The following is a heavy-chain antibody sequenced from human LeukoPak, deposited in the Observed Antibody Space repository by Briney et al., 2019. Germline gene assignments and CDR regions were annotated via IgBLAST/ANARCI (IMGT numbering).Heavy chain of an antibody. D-gene: IGHD3-22*01. V-gene: IGHV1-24*01. CDR1: GYTLTELS. J-gene: IGHJ3*02. CDR3: ASLKNYYDSSGYLVTDAFDI. Sequence: ASVKVSCKVSGYTLTELSMHWVRQAPGKGLEWMGGFDPEDGETIYAQKFQGRVTMTTDTSTSTAYMELRSLKSDDTAVYYCASLKNYYDSSGYLVTDAFDIWGQGTMVTVSS. CDR2: FDPEDGET.